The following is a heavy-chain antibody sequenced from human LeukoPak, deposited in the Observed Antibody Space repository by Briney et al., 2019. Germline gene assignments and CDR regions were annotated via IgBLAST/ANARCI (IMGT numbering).Heavy chain of an antibody. Sequence: GGSLRLSCAASGFTFSSYEMNWVRQAPGKGLGWVSYITNSGSTIYYADSVKGRFTISRDNAKNSLYLQMNSLRAEDTAVYYWARDENSGGIDYWGQGTLVTVSS. V-gene: IGHV3-48*03. D-gene: IGHD6-6*01. CDR1: GFTFSSYE. CDR3: ARDENSGGIDY. J-gene: IGHJ4*02. CDR2: ITNSGSTI.